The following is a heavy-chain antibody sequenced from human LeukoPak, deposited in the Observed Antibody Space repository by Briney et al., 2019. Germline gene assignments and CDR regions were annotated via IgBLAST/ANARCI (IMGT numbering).Heavy chain of an antibody. CDR1: GVSISSYY. J-gene: IGHJ4*02. V-gene: IGHV4-59*01. CDR2: IYYSGST. Sequence: SEILSLTCTVSGVSISSYYWSWIRQPPGKGPEWIGYIYYSGSTNYNPSLKSRVTISVDTSKNQFSLQLRSVTAADTAVYYCARGGGSYYLDWGQGTLVTVSS. CDR3: ARGGGSYYLD. D-gene: IGHD1-26*01.